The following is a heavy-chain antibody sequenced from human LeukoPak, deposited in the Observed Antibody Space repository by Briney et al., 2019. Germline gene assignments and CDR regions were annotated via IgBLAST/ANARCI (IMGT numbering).Heavy chain of an antibody. CDR2: IYYSGST. J-gene: IGHJ3*02. CDR3: ARGSIAAAGNAFDI. Sequence: PSETLSLTCTVFGGSISSGDYYWSWIRQPPGKGLEWIGYIYYSGSTYYNPSLKSRVTISVDTSKNQFSLKLSSVTAADTAVYYCARGSIAAAGNAFDIWGQGTMVTVSS. CDR1: GGSISSGDYY. D-gene: IGHD6-13*01. V-gene: IGHV4-30-4*08.